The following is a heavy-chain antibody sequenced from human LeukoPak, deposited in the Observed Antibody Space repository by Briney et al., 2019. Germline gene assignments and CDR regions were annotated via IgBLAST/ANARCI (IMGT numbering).Heavy chain of an antibody. D-gene: IGHD5-24*01. V-gene: IGHV4-30-2*01. CDR3: AREMGRS. Sequence: PSETLSLTCAVSGGSISSGGYSWSWIRQPPGKGLEWIGYIYHSGSTYYNPSLKSRVTISVDRSKNQFSLKLSSVTAADTAVYYCAREMGRSWGQGTLVTVSS. CDR2: IYHSGST. J-gene: IGHJ4*02. CDR1: GGSISSGGYS.